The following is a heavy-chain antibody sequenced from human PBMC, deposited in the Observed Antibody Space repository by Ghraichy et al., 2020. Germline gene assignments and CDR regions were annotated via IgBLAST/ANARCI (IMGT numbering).Heavy chain of an antibody. Sequence: GGSLRLSCAASGFTFSSYSMSWVRQAPGKGLEWVATIKHDSSEKYSMDSVKGRFTISRDNAKNSLYLQVNSLRADDSAVYYCARDKLENGGGPYRPIDYWGPGTLVTVAS. CDR1: GFTFSSYS. V-gene: IGHV3-7*01. CDR3: ARDKLENGGGPYRPIDY. CDR2: IKHDSSEK. D-gene: IGHD2-15*01. J-gene: IGHJ4*02.